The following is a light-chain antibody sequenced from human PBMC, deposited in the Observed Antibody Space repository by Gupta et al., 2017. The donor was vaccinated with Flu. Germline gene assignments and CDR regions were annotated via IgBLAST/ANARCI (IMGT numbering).Light chain of an antibody. CDR3: LQYGSYPYT. V-gene: IGKV1-16*01. J-gene: IGKJ2*01. CDR1: QGVSDR. CDR2: DAS. Sequence: DRVTITCRASQGVSDRLGWFQQRPGRAPECLIYDASTLQDGVPGRFSGRRSGTNFILTINNLQPADSGTYFCLQYGSYPYTFGRGTKLEI.